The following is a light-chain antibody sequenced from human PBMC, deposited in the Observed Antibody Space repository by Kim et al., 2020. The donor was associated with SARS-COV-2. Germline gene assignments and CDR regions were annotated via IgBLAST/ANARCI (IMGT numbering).Light chain of an antibody. J-gene: IGKJ1*01. Sequence: EVLMTQSPATLSVSPGERATLSCRASQSVYSNLAWYQQKPGQAPRLLMYAASTRAAGVPVRFSGRGSGTDYTLTISSLQSEDFAIYYCQQYNKWPPSWTFGQGTKVDIK. CDR1: QSVYSN. CDR2: AAS. V-gene: IGKV3-15*01. CDR3: QQYNKWPPSWT.